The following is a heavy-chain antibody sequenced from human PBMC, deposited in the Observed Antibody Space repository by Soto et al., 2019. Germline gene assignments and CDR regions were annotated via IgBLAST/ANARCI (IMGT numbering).Heavy chain of an antibody. CDR2: LYPGDSHI. D-gene: IGHD3-10*01. CDR3: ARLQGRSQSDSGKMNYYHYYGMDV. Sequence: GASLKISCKGSGYSFPNYWLGWVRLMPGKGLELMGILYPGDSHIRYYPSFQDQVTISADTSVSTAYLQWSALKASDNAVYYCARLQGRSQSDSGKMNYYHYYGMDVWGRGTTVTVSS. CDR1: GYSFPNYW. J-gene: IGHJ6*02. V-gene: IGHV5-51*01.